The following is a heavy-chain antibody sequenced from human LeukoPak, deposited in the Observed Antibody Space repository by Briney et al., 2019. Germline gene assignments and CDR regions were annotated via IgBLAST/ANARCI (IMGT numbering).Heavy chain of an antibody. V-gene: IGHV1-18*01. J-gene: IGHJ6*03. CDR3: ARVIYDYAREAYYYYYMDV. Sequence: GASVKVSCKASGYTFTSYGISWVRQAPGQGLEWMGWISGYNGKTKYAQKLQDRVTMTTDTSTTTAYMELRSLRSDDTAVYYCARVIYDYAREAYYYYYMDVWGKGTTVTISS. CDR1: GYTFTSYG. CDR2: ISGYNGKT. D-gene: IGHD3-16*01.